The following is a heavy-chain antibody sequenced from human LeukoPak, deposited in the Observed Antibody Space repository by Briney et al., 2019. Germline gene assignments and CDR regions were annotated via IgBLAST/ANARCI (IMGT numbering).Heavy chain of an antibody. D-gene: IGHD6-19*01. CDR1: GGSISSGGYY. CDR3: ARGAPGVADWFYP. CDR2: IYYSGST. Sequence: SETLSLACTVSGGSISSGGYYWSWIRQHPGKGLEWIGYIYYSGSTYYNPSLNSRLIISVDTSKNQFSLKLSSVTAADTAVYYCARGAPGVADWFYPWGQGTLVTVSS. J-gene: IGHJ5*02. V-gene: IGHV4-31*03.